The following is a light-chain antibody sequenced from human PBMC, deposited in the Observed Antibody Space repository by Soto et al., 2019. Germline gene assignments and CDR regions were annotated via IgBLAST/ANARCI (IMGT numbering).Light chain of an antibody. Sequence: QAVVTQEPSLTVSPGGTVTLTCGSSIGAVTSGHYPYWFQQKPGQAPRTLIYDTSNKHSWTPARFSGSLLGGKPALTLSGAQPEDEADYYCLISYSGTLRIFGGGTKVTVL. V-gene: IGLV7-46*01. J-gene: IGLJ2*01. CDR2: DTS. CDR3: LISYSGTLRI. CDR1: IGAVTSGHY.